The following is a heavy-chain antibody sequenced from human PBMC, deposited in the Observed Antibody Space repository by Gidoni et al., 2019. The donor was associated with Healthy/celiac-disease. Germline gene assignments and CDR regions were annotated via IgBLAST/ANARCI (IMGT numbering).Heavy chain of an antibody. CDR2: TYYSGST. CDR1: GCSILSSSYY. CDR3: AREYGSGSPPLDWFDP. J-gene: IGHJ5*02. Sequence: QLQLQESGPGLVKPSEPLSLTCTVSGCSILSSSYYWGWIRQPPGKGLEWIGSTYYSGSTYYNPSLKSRVTISVDTSKNQFSLKLSSVTAADTAVYYCAREYGSGSPPLDWFDPWGQGTLVTVSS. D-gene: IGHD3-10*01. V-gene: IGHV4-39*01.